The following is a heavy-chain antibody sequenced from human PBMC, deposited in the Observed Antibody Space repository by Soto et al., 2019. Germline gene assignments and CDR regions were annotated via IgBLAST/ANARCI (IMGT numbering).Heavy chain of an antibody. V-gene: IGHV4-4*02. D-gene: IGHD6-6*01. CDR1: GGSISSSNC. Sequence: SETLSLTCAVSGGSISSSNCWSFVRQPPGKGLEWIGEIYHSGSTNYNPSLKSRVTISVDKSKNQFSLELSSVTAADTAVYYCARGGARPHYYYGMDVWGQGTTVTVSS. CDR3: ARGGARPHYYYGMDV. J-gene: IGHJ6*02. CDR2: IYHSGST.